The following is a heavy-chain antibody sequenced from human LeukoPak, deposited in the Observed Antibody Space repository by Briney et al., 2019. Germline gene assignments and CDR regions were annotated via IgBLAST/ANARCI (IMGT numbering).Heavy chain of an antibody. V-gene: IGHV3-7*01. CDR2: IKQEGTEK. CDR3: ARDFNRRAFYGDPIG. Sequence: GGSLRLSCAASGFTFSGCWMSWVRQAPGKGLEWVANIKQEGTEKHYVDSVKGRFTISRDNAENSLYLQMNSLRAEDTAVYYCARDFNRRAFYGDPIGWGQGTLVIVSS. J-gene: IGHJ4*02. D-gene: IGHD4-17*01. CDR1: GFTFSGCW.